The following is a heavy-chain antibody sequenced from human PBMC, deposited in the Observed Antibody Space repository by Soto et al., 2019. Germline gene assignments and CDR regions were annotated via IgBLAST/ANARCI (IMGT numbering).Heavy chain of an antibody. V-gene: IGHV1-69*02. Sequence: SVKVSCKASGGTFSSYTISWVRQAPGQGLEWMGRIIPILGIASYAQKFQGRVTITADKSTSTAYMELSSLRSEDTAVYYCASTSGGTHNWFDPWGQGTLVTVSS. CDR2: IIPILGIA. J-gene: IGHJ5*02. CDR3: ASTSGGTHNWFDP. CDR1: GGTFSSYT. D-gene: IGHD3-10*01.